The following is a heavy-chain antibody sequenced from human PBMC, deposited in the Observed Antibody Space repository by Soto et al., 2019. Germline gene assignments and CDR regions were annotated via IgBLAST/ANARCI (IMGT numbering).Heavy chain of an antibody. CDR3: ARREIQGPIDY. J-gene: IGHJ4*02. V-gene: IGHV4-28*01. CDR1: GYSISSSNW. CDR2: IYYSGTT. D-gene: IGHD1-26*01. Sequence: QVQLQESGPGLVKPSDTLSLTCAVSGYSISSSNWWGWIRQPPGKGLEWIGYIYYSGTTYYNPSLNIRVTISVDKSNDPFSLKLASVTAVDTAVYYCARREIQGPIDYWGQGTLVTVSS.